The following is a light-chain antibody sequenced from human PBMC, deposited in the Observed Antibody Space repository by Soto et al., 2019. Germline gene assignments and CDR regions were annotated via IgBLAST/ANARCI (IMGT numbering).Light chain of an antibody. CDR2: GNS. Sequence: QSVLTQPPSVSGAPGQRVTISCTGSSSNIGAGYDVHWYQQLPGTAPKLLIHGNSNRPSGVPDRFSGSKSGTSASLAITGLQAEDEADYYCQSYASSLSGVVFGGGTKLTVL. CDR3: QSYASSLSGVV. V-gene: IGLV1-40*01. CDR1: SSNIGAGYD. J-gene: IGLJ2*01.